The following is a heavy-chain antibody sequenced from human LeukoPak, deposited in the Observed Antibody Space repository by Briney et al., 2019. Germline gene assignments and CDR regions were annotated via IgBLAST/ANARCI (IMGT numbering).Heavy chain of an antibody. V-gene: IGHV4-59*01. Sequence: SETLSLTCTVSGASTSSYYWRWIRQPPGKGLEWIGDIYYRGSPNYNPSLKSRVTISIDASKNQFSLKLSSVTAADTAVYYCARGGYSYGVLDYWGQGTLVSVSS. CDR1: GASTSSYY. J-gene: IGHJ4*02. CDR3: ARGGYSYGVLDY. D-gene: IGHD5-18*01. CDR2: IYYRGSP.